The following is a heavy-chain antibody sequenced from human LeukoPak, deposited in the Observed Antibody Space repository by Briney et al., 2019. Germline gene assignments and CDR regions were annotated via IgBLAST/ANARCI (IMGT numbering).Heavy chain of an antibody. CDR1: GFTFSSYA. Sequence: GGSLRLSCAASGFTFSSYAMHWVRQAPGKGPQWVAVISHDGSDKYYADSVKVRFTISRDDSKNTLYLQMNSLRAEDTAVYYCAKGKGSYLFDYWGQGTLVTVSS. D-gene: IGHD1-26*01. V-gene: IGHV3-30*04. CDR3: AKGKGSYLFDY. J-gene: IGHJ4*02. CDR2: ISHDGSDK.